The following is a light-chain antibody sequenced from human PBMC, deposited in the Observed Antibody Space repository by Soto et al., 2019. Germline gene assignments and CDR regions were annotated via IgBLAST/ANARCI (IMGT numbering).Light chain of an antibody. V-gene: IGKV3-11*01. CDR1: QSVEKY. CDR3: QQRKHWPPLT. Sequence: EVVLTQSPATPSFSPGERAILSCRASQSVEKYLAWYQQKPGQAPRLLIYDTSNRATGIPARFSGSGSETDFTLTISSLEPEDFAVYYCQQRKHWPPLTFGGGTKVEIK. J-gene: IGKJ4*01. CDR2: DTS.